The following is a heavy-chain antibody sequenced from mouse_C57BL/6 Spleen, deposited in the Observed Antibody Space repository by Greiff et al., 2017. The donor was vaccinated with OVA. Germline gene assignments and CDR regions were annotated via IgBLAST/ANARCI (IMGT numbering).Heavy chain of an antibody. CDR2: IDPSDSET. V-gene: IGHV1-52*01. CDR1: GYTFTSYW. J-gene: IGHJ2*01. CDR3: ARIYYDYDGYFDY. Sequence: QVQLQQSGAELVRPGSSVKLSCKASGYTFTSYWMHWVKQRPIQGLEWIGNIDPSDSETHYNQKFKDKATLTVDKSSSTAYMQLSSLTSEDSAVYYCARIYYDYDGYFDYWGQGTTLTVSS. D-gene: IGHD2-4*01.